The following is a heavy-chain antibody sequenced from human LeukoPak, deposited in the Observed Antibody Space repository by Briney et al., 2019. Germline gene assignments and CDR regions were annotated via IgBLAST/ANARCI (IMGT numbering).Heavy chain of an antibody. V-gene: IGHV3-53*01. J-gene: IGHJ4*02. CDR3: ARETRATGSPGLDY. D-gene: IGHD1-26*01. CDR2: IYSGGST. Sequence: PGGSLRLSCAVSGFTVNSNYMSWVRQAPGRGLEWVSVIYSGGSTYYADSMKGRFAISRDNSKNTLYLQMNSLRVEDTAVYYCARETRATGSPGLDYWGQGTLVTVSS. CDR1: GFTVNSNY.